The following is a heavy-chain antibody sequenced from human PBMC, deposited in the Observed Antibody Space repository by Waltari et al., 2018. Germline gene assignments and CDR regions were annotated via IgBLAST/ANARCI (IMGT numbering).Heavy chain of an antibody. CDR2: VHHSGKT. J-gene: IGHJ4*02. CDR3: AGDRAIGLFFDY. V-gene: IGHV4-4*02. Sequence: QVQLQESGQGLVKPSGTLSLTCAVSGDSISGNYWWSWVRQSPEKGLDWIGQVHHSGKTHYNPSLQSRVAISLDKPKNHFSLNLNSVTAADTAIYYCAGDRAIGLFFDYWGRGTLVTVSS. D-gene: IGHD2-2*01. CDR1: GDSISGNYW.